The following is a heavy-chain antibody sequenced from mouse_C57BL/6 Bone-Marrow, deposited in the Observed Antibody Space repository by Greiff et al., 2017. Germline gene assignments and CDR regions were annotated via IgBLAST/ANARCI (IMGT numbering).Heavy chain of an antibody. V-gene: IGHV1-50*01. CDR2: IDPSDSYT. Sequence: QVQLQQPGAELVKPGASVKLSCKASGYTFTSYWMQWVKQRPGQGLEWIGQIDPSDSYTNYNQKFKGKATLTVDTSSSTAYMQLSSLTSEDSAVYYCARGVYGSSYRGYFDVWGTGTTVTVSS. D-gene: IGHD1-1*01. CDR3: ARGVYGSSYRGYFDV. J-gene: IGHJ1*03. CDR1: GYTFTSYW.